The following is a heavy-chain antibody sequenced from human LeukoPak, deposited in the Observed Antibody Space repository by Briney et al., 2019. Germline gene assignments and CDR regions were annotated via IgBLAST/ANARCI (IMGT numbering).Heavy chain of an antibody. D-gene: IGHD4-17*01. CDR2: INPNSGGT. CDR1: GYTFTGYY. V-gene: IGHV1-2*02. J-gene: IGHJ4*02. CDR3: ARDANDYGDSPRFDY. Sequence: GASVKVSCKASGYTFTGYYMHWARQAPGQGLEWMGWINPNSGGTNYAQKFQGRVTMTRDTSISTAYMELSRLRSDDTAVYYCARDANDYGDSPRFDYWGQGTLVTVSS.